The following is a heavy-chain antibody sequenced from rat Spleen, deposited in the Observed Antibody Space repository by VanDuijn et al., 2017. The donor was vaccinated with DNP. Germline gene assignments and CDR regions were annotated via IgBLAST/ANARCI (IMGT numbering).Heavy chain of an antibody. Sequence: EVQLVESGGGLVQPGRSMKLSCAASGFTFSSFPMAWVRQAPTKGLEWVASISSSGGNTYYRDSVKGRFTISRDNTESTLYLQMNSLRSEDTATYYCTRVGEPYFDYWGQGVMVTVSS. V-gene: IGHV5-46*01. CDR2: ISSSGGNT. D-gene: IGHD5-1*01. CDR3: TRVGEPYFDY. CDR1: GFTFSSFP. J-gene: IGHJ2*01.